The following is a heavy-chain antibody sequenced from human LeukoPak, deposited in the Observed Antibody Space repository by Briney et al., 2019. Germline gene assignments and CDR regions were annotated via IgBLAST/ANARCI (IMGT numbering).Heavy chain of an antibody. CDR3: ARGEQLVGVRWFDP. CDR1: GYTYTGYY. Sequence: AASVKVSCKASGYTYTGYYMHWVRQAPGQGLEWMGWINPNSGGTNYAQKCQGRVTMTRDTSISTAYMELSRLRSDDTAVYYCARGEQLVGVRWFDPWGQGTLVTVSS. D-gene: IGHD6-13*01. V-gene: IGHV1-2*02. J-gene: IGHJ5*02. CDR2: INPNSGGT.